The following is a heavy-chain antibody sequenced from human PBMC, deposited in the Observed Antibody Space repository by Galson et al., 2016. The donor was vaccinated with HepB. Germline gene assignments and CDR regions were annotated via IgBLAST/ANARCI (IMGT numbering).Heavy chain of an antibody. CDR2: IYYSGIT. J-gene: IGHJ5*02. CDR3: ARDGNRGALPLNWLDP. V-gene: IGHV4-30-4*08. D-gene: IGHD4-23*01. CDR1: GVSIGNSF. Sequence: TLSLTCTVSGVSIGNSFWSWIRQPPGKGLEWIGYIYYSGITFYNPSLKSRVSFSVDTSKNQFSLKLSSVTAADTAVYYCARDGNRGALPLNWLDPWGQGTLVTVSS.